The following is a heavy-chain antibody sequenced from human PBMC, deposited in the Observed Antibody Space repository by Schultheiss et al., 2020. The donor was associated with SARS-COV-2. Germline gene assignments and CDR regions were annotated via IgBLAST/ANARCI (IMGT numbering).Heavy chain of an antibody. CDR1: GFIFGDYW. D-gene: IGHD4-17*01. Sequence: GGSLRLSCAASGFIFGDYWMHWVRQVPGKGLEWVSGISWNSGSIGYADSVKGRFTISRDNAKNSLYLQMNSLRAEDTAVYYCARAPGTVTTGIDAFDIWGQGTMVTVSS. CDR3: ARAPGTVTTGIDAFDI. V-gene: IGHV3-9*01. J-gene: IGHJ3*02. CDR2: ISWNSGSI.